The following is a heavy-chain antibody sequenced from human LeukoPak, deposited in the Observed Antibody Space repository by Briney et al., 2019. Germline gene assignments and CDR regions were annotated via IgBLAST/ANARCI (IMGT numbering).Heavy chain of an antibody. J-gene: IGHJ6*02. CDR3: ARAITGTWNVMDV. V-gene: IGHV3-74*03. CDR2: ISSDGSGT. D-gene: IGHD1-7*01. Sequence: PGRSLRLSCAASGFTLSSDWMHWVRQAPGQGLVWVSRISSDGSGTKYADSVKGRITISRDNTKNTLSLQMNSLRAEDSAVYYCARAITGTWNVMDVWGQGTTVTVSS. CDR1: GFTLSSDW.